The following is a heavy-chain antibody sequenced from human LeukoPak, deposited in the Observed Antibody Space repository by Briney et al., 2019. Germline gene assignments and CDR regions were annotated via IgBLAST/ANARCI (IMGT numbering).Heavy chain of an antibody. J-gene: IGHJ4*02. V-gene: IGHV3-30*04. CDR2: ISYDGSNT. CDR3: VRRVAYYDSSGYLAPDYYFGL. CDR1: GFTFNGHS. Sequence: GGSLRLSCAASGFTFNGHSMHWVRQAPGKGLEWVAHISYDGSNTFFADSVKGRFTISRDNSRYTVYLQMNSLRREDTAFYYCVRRVAYYDSSGYLAPDYYFGLWGQGTLVTVSS. D-gene: IGHD3-22*01.